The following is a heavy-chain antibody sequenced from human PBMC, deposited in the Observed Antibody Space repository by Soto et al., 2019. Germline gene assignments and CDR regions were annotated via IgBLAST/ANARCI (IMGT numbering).Heavy chain of an antibody. J-gene: IGHJ6*03. CDR3: ARRYVRMVRGVPDMDV. Sequence: SETLSLTCTVSGGSISSSSYYWGWIRQPPGKGLEWIGSIYYSGSTYYNPSLKSRVTISVDTSKNQFSLKLSPVTAADTAVYYCARRYVRMVRGVPDMDVWGKGTTVTVSS. CDR2: IYYSGST. D-gene: IGHD3-10*01. CDR1: GGSISSSSYY. V-gene: IGHV4-39*01.